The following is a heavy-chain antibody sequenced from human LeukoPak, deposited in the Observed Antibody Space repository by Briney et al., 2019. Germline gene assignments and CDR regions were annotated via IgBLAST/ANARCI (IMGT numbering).Heavy chain of an antibody. CDR3: ARGHIVGATTKDY. D-gene: IGHD1-26*01. V-gene: IGHV1-8*01. CDR2: MNPNRGNT. J-gene: IGHJ4*02. CDR1: GYTFTSYD. Sequence: ASVTVSCKASGYTFTSYDINWVRQATGQGLEWMGWMNPNRGNTGYAQKFQGRVTMTRNTSISTAYMELSSLRSEDTAVYYCARGHIVGATTKDYWGQGTLVTVSS.